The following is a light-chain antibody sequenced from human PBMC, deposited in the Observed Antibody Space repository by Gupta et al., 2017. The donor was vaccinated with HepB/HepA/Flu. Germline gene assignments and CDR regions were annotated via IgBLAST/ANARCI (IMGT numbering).Light chain of an antibody. J-gene: IGLJ2*01. Sequence: SSELTQDPAVSVALGQTVRITCQGDSLRSYYASWYQQKPGQAPVLVIYGKNNRPSGIPDRFSGSSSGNTASLTITGAQAEDEADYYCNSRDSSAPEVVFGGGTKLTVL. V-gene: IGLV3-19*01. CDR3: NSRDSSAPEVV. CDR1: SLRSYY. CDR2: GKN.